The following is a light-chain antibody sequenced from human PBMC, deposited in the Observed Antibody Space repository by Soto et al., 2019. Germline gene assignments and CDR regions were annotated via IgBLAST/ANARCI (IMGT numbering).Light chain of an antibody. CDR3: LQDYNFPRT. J-gene: IGKJ1*01. Sequence: IRMTQSPSSLSASVGDRVTITCRASQDIRNDLGWYQQKPGKAPKLLIYAASTLQSGVPSRFSGSGSGIHFTLTISSLQPEDFATYYCLQDYNFPRTFGQGTKVEIK. V-gene: IGKV1-6*01. CDR2: AAS. CDR1: QDIRND.